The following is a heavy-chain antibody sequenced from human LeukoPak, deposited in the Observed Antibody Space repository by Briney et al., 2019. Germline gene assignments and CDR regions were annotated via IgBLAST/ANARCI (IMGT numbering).Heavy chain of an antibody. CDR3: ARGTEPDTAMTKAFDI. CDR2: INHSGST. Sequence: PSETLSLTCTVSGGSISSGGYYWSWIRQPPGKGLEWIGEINHSGSTNYNPSLKSRVTISVDTSKNQFSLKLSSVTAADTAVYYCARGTEPDTAMTKAFDIWGQGTMVTVSS. CDR1: GGSISSGGYY. V-gene: IGHV4-39*07. D-gene: IGHD5-18*01. J-gene: IGHJ3*02.